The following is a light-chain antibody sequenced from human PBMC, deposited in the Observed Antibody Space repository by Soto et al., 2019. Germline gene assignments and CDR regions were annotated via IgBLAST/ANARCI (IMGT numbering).Light chain of an antibody. Sequence: DIQMTQSPSSLSASVGDRVTITCRASQSISSYLNWYQQKPGKAPKLRIYAASSLQSGVPSRFSGSGSGTDFTLTISSLQPEDVATYYCQQSYRTPPMTFGQGTQGEIK. V-gene: IGKV1-39*01. CDR1: QSISSY. CDR2: AAS. CDR3: QQSYRTPPMT. J-gene: IGKJ1*01.